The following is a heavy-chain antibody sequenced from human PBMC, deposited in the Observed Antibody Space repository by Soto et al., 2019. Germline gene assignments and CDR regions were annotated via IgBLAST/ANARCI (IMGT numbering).Heavy chain of an antibody. CDR3: AREGLYCGGDCYPDY. CDR2: ISAYNGNT. V-gene: IGHV1-18*01. CDR1: GYTFTSYG. J-gene: IGHJ4*02. Sequence: SVEVSCKASGYTFTSYGISWVRQAPGQGLEWMGWISAYNGNTNYAQKLQGRVTMTTDTSTSTAYMELRSLRSDDTAVYYCAREGLYCGGDCYPDYWGQGPMITVST. D-gene: IGHD2-21*02.